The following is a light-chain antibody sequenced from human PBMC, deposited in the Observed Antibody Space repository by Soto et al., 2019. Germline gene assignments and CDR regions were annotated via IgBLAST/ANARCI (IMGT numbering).Light chain of an antibody. CDR2: DAS. Sequence: EIVLTQSPATLSLSPGERATLSFRASQSVSSYLAWYQQKPGKAPRLLIYDASNRATGIPARFSGSGSGTDFTLTISSLEPEDFAVYDCQQRSNWPTWTFGQGTKVEIK. V-gene: IGKV3-11*01. CDR1: QSVSSY. CDR3: QQRSNWPTWT. J-gene: IGKJ1*01.